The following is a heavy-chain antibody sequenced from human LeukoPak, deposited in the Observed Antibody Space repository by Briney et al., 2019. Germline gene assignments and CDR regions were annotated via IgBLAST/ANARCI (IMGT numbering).Heavy chain of an antibody. CDR1: GYTFTGYY. D-gene: IGHD6-19*01. CDR3: ARVDQYSSGWYYFDY. J-gene: IGHJ4*02. V-gene: IGHV1-2*02. Sequence: ASLKVSCKASGYTFTGYYMHWVRQAPGQGLEWMGWIYPNSGGTNYAQKFQGRVTMTRDTSISTAYMELSRLRSDDAAVYYCARVDQYSSGWYYFDYWGQGTLVTVSS. CDR2: IYPNSGGT.